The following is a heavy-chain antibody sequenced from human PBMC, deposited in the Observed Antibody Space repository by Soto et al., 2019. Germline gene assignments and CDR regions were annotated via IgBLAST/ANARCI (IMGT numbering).Heavy chain of an antibody. Sequence: GGSLILSCAASGFTFSSYSMNWVRQAPGKGLEWVSYISSSSSTIYYADSVKGRFTISRDNAKNSLYLQMNSLRAEDTAVYYCARVANLGAFDIWGQGTMVTVSS. V-gene: IGHV3-48*01. CDR1: GFTFSSYS. CDR2: ISSSSSTI. CDR3: ARVANLGAFDI. J-gene: IGHJ3*02. D-gene: IGHD7-27*01.